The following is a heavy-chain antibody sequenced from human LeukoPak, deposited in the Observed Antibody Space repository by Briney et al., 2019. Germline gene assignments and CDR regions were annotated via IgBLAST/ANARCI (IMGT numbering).Heavy chain of an antibody. D-gene: IGHD3-10*01. CDR1: GGSISSGGYY. Sequence: PSETLSLTCTVSGGSISSGGYYWSWIRQLPGKGLEWIGYIFYSGSTYYNPSLESRVTISVDTSKSQFSLKLSSVTAADTAVYYCARGKFTLVRGVSDYWGQGTLVTVSS. CDR2: IFYSGST. J-gene: IGHJ4*02. V-gene: IGHV4-31*03. CDR3: ARGKFTLVRGVSDY.